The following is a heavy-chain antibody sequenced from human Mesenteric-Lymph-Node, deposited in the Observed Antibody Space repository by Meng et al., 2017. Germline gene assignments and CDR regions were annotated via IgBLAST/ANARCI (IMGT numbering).Heavy chain of an antibody. CDR1: GYTFTDSS. J-gene: IGHJ6*02. Sequence: ASVKVSCKASGYTFTDSSVHWVRQAPGQGLEWMGWISLNSGGANYAQKFQGRITMTRDTSINTVYMEVSRLRSDDTAVYYCARGPEHQLVEREGYNVMDVWGQGTTVTVSS. D-gene: IGHD6-13*01. V-gene: IGHV1-2*02. CDR3: ARGPEHQLVEREGYNVMDV. CDR2: ISLNSGGA.